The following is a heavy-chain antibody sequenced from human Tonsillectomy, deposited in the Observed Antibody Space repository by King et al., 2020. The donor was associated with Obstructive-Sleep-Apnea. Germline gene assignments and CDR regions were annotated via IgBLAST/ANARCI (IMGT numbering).Heavy chain of an antibody. CDR1: CGSISSSNYY. J-gene: IGHJ6*03. Sequence: VQLQESGPGLVQPSETLSLTCTVSCGSISSSNYYWCLFRQPPGKGLELLGRIYYSGSTYYNPSLNRRVNISAGTSKKQCTLKLSSVTAADTAVYYCASSSGYSSAWYEGGYYYYMDVWGQGTTVTVSS. CDR3: ASSSGYSSAWYEGGYYYYMDV. V-gene: IGHV4-39*07. D-gene: IGHD6-13*01. CDR2: IYYSGST.